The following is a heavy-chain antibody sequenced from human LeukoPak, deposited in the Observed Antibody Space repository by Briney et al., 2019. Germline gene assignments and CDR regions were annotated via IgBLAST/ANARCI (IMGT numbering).Heavy chain of an antibody. Sequence: GGSLRLSCEVSGLIVGSNYMTWVRQAPGKGLEWVAHIYSGGSTYYADSVKGRFTISRDNFKQMVYLQMSSLRVEDTAVYYCARRYCTSSSCPGMDVWGQGTTVTVSS. CDR2: IYSGGST. V-gene: IGHV3-53*01. J-gene: IGHJ6*02. D-gene: IGHD2-2*01. CDR3: ARRYCTSSSCPGMDV. CDR1: GLIVGSNY.